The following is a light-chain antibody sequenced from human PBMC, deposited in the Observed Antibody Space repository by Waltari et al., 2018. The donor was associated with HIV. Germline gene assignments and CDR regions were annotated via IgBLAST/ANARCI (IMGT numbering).Light chain of an antibody. CDR3: SSYRSSSTFV. Sequence: QSALTQPASVSGSPGQSITISCTGASSDVGGYDYVSWYQQHPGKAPKLMIYEVTNRPSVILTRFSGSKSGNTASLTISGLQAEDEADYYCSSYRSSSTFVFGTGTKVTVL. J-gene: IGLJ1*01. CDR2: EVT. CDR1: SSDVGGYDY. V-gene: IGLV2-14*03.